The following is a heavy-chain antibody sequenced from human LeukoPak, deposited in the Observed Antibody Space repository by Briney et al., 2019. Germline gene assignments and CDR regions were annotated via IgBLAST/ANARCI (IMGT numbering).Heavy chain of an antibody. CDR2: MRPLNGAT. D-gene: IGHD6-13*01. V-gene: IGHV1-2*02. CDR3: ARGQQTFDP. CDR1: GYTFTAYY. Sequence: ASVKVSCKISGYTFTAYYVHWVRQAPGQGLEWMGWMRPLNGATNYAQKFQGRVTMTRDTSISTAYVELNSLTYDDTATYYCARGQQTFDPWGQGTLVTVSS. J-gene: IGHJ5*02.